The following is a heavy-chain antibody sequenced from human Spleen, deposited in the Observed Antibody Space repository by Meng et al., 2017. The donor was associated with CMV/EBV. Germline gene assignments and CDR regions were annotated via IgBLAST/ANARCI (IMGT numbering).Heavy chain of an antibody. J-gene: IGHJ6*02. CDR1: GGSISSSSYH. V-gene: IGHV4-39*07. D-gene: IGHD3-22*01. CDR3: ARDPGDYDSSGHPTYDYYYHGMDV. CDR2: ISYSGST. Sequence: SETLSLTCSVSGGSISSSSYHWVWIRQPPGKGLEWIGTISYSGSTYYNPSLKSRVTISVDTSKNQFSLKLSSVTAADTAVYYCARDPGDYDSSGHPTYDYYYHGMDVWGQGTTVTVSS.